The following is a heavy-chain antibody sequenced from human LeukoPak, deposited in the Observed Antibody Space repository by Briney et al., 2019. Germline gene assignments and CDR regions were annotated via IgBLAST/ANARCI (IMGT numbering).Heavy chain of an antibody. Sequence: SETLSLTCTVPGGSISAYYWSWIRQPPGEGLECIGYIHYSGTTNYYPSLKSRVTIALDTSKNQFSLKLNSVTAADTAVYYCARFGTSSSRFFDQWGQGTLVTVSS. CDR1: GGSISAYY. CDR2: IHYSGTT. J-gene: IGHJ4*02. CDR3: ARFGTSSSRFFDQ. V-gene: IGHV4-59*01. D-gene: IGHD6-6*01.